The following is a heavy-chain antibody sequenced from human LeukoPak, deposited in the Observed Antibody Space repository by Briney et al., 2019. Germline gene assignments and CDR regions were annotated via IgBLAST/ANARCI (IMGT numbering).Heavy chain of an antibody. V-gene: IGHV3-7*01. J-gene: IGHJ4*02. Sequence: PGGSLRLSCAASGFTFSKYWISWVRQAPGKGLEWLANINQDGSEIYYVDSVKGRFTISRDNAKNSLYLQMNSLRAEDTAVYYCARHRLQLERRGLDYWGQGTLVTVSS. CDR1: GFTFSKYW. D-gene: IGHD1-1*01. CDR2: INQDGSEI. CDR3: ARHRLQLERRGLDY.